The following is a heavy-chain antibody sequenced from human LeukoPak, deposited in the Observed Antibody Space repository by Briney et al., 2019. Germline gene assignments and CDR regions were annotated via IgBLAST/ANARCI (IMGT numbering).Heavy chain of an antibody. Sequence: SETLSLTCAVYGRSFSGYYWSWIRQPPGKGLEWIGEINHSGSTNYNPSLKSRVTISVDTSKNQFSLKLSSVTAADTAVYYCARILGYCSSTSCYRLGRWFDPWGQGTLVTVSS. V-gene: IGHV4-34*01. CDR3: ARILGYCSSTSCYRLGRWFDP. J-gene: IGHJ5*02. D-gene: IGHD2-2*01. CDR2: INHSGST. CDR1: GRSFSGYY.